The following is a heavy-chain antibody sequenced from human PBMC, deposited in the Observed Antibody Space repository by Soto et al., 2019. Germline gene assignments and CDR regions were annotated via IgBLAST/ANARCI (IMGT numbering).Heavy chain of an antibody. Sequence: GGSLRLSCAASGFTFSSYGMHWVRQAPGKGLEWVAVISYDGSNKYYADSVKGRFTISRDNSKNTLYLQMNSLRAEDTAVYYCAKDRNHDFWSGYYFDYWGQGTLVTVSS. V-gene: IGHV3-30*18. CDR2: ISYDGSNK. D-gene: IGHD3-3*01. CDR1: GFTFSSYG. J-gene: IGHJ4*02. CDR3: AKDRNHDFWSGYYFDY.